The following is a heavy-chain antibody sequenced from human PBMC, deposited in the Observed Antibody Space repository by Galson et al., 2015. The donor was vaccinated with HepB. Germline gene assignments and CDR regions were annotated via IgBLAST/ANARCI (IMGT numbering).Heavy chain of an antibody. CDR2: IKQDGSEK. CDR1: GFTFSSYW. D-gene: IGHD3-3*01. Sequence: SLRLSCAASGFTFSSYWMSWVRQAPGKGLEWVANIKQDGSEKYYVDSVKGRFTISRDNAKNLLYLQMNSLRAEDTAVYYCAKDYDFWRQNWFDPWGQGTLVTVSS. CDR3: AKDYDFWRQNWFDP. J-gene: IGHJ5*02. V-gene: IGHV3-7*03.